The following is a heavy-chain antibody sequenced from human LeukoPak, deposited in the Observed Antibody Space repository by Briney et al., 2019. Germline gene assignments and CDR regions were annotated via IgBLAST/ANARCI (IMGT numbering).Heavy chain of an antibody. J-gene: IGHJ3*02. D-gene: IGHD3-3*01. CDR3: ARDERIFGVVIMWAFDI. V-gene: IGHV3-20*04. Sequence: GGSLRLSCAASGFTFDDYGMSWVRQAPGKGLEWVSGINWNGGSTGYADSVKGRFTISRDNAKNSLYLQMNSLRAEDTALYYCARDERIFGVVIMWAFDIWGQGTMVTVSS. CDR2: INWNGGST. CDR1: GFTFDDYG.